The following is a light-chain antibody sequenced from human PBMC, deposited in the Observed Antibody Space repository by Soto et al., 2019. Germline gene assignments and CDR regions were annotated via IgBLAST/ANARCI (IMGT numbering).Light chain of an antibody. V-gene: IGKV3-15*01. CDR3: QQYNNWPKT. CDR2: GAS. CDR1: QSVSSN. Sequence: EIVMTQSPATLSVSPGERATISCRASQSVSSNLAWYQQKPGQAPRLLIYGASTRATGIPARFSGSGSGTKFTLTISSLQSEDFAVYYCQQYNNWPKTFGQGTKVDIK. J-gene: IGKJ1*01.